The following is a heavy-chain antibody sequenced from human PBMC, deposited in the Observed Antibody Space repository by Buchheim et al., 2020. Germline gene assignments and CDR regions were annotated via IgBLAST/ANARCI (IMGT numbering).Heavy chain of an antibody. V-gene: IGHV3-23*01. CDR2: ISGSGAHT. CDR1: GFTFSNYA. D-gene: IGHD3-3*01. Sequence: EVQLLESGGGLVQPGGSLRLSCAASGFTFSNYAMRWVRQAPGKGLEWVSAISGSGAHTYYADSVKGRFTISRDNSKNTLYLQKNSRDGGETAVYFCAERGGGGSGYVDYWGQGTL. CDR3: AERGGGGSGYVDY. J-gene: IGHJ4*02.